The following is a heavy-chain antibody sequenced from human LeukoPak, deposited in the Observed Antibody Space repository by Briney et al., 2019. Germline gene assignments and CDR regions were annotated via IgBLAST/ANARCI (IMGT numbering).Heavy chain of an antibody. CDR3: ARGRRRDFWSGSNLNAEYFQH. D-gene: IGHD3-3*01. CDR2: INHSGST. V-gene: IGHV4-34*01. Sequence: SETLSLTCAVYGGSFSGYYWSWIRQPPGKGLEWIGEINHSGSTNYNPSLKSRVTISVDTSKNQFSLKLSSVTAADTAVYYCARGRRRDFWSGSNLNAEYFQHWGQGTLVTVSS. CDR1: GGSFSGYY. J-gene: IGHJ1*01.